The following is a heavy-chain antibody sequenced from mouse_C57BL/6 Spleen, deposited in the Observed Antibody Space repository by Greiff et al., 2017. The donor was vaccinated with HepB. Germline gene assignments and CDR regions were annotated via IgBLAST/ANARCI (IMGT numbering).Heavy chain of an antibody. CDR2: ISSGGDYI. J-gene: IGHJ2*01. CDR3: TRVYYEYTTTLFDY. D-gene: IGHD2-4*01. V-gene: IGHV5-9-1*02. CDR1: GFTFSSYA. Sequence: EVKLMESGEGLVKPGGSLKLSCAASGFTFSSYAMSWVRQTPEKRLEWVAYISSGGDYIYYADTVKGRFTISRDNARNTLYLQMSSLKSEDTAMYYCTRVYYEYTTTLFDYWGQGTTLTVSS.